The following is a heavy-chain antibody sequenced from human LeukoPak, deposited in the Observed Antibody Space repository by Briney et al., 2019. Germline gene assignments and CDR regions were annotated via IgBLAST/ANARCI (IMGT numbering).Heavy chain of an antibody. CDR2: INLNSGGT. CDR1: GYTFTGYY. CDR3: ASLGYYDSSGYHDAFDI. D-gene: IGHD3-22*01. J-gene: IGHJ3*02. V-gene: IGHV1-2*02. Sequence: ASVKVSCKASGYTFTGYYMHWVRQAPGQGLEWMGWINLNSGGTNYAQKFQGRVTMTRDTSISTAYMELSRLRSDDTAVYYCASLGYYDSSGYHDAFDIWGQGTMVTVSS.